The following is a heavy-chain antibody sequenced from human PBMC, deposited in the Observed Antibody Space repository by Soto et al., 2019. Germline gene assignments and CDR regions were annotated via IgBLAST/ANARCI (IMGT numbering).Heavy chain of an antibody. Sequence: QVQLVQSGAEVKKPGSSVKVSCKASGGTFSSYAISCVRQAPGQGLEWMGGIIPIFGTANYAKKFQGRVTITADEYTSTAYMELSSLRSEDTAGYYCARGPMVRGVIIVWCDPWGQGTLVTVSS. CDR2: IIPIFGTA. V-gene: IGHV1-69*12. D-gene: IGHD3-10*01. CDR1: GGTFSSYA. CDR3: ARGPMVRGVIIVWCDP. J-gene: IGHJ5*02.